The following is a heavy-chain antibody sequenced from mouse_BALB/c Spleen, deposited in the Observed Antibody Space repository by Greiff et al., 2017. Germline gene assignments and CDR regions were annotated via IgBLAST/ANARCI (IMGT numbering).Heavy chain of an antibody. CDR3: ARTGVIHYYGYWYFDV. D-gene: IGHD1-2*01. CDR1: GYTFTSYW. Sequence: DLVKPGASVKLSCKASGYTFTSYWINWIKQRPGQGLEWIGRIAPGSGSTYYNEMFKGKATLTVDTSSSTAYIQLSSLSSEDSAVYFCARTGVIHYYGYWYFDVWGAGTTVTVSS. J-gene: IGHJ1*01. CDR2: IAPGSGST. V-gene: IGHV1S41*01.